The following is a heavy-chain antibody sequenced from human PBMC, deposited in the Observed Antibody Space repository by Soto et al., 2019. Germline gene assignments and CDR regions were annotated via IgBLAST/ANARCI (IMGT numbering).Heavy chain of an antibody. CDR3: AKDEGTSGYCSGGSCYSVYY. CDR2: ISGSGGST. CDR1: GFTFSSYA. D-gene: IGHD2-15*01. V-gene: IGHV3-23*01. J-gene: IGHJ4*02. Sequence: SLRLSCAASGFTFSSYAMSWVRQAPGKGLEWVSAISGSGGSTYYADSVKGRFTISRDNSKNTLYLQMNSLRAEDTAVYYCAKDEGTSGYCSGGSCYSVYYWGQGTLVTVSS.